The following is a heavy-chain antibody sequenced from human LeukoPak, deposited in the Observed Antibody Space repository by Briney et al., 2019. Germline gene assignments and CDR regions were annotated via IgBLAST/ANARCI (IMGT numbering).Heavy chain of an antibody. CDR1: GFAFGDYA. J-gene: IGHJ4*02. Sequence: GGSLRLSCTGSGFAFGDYAITWVRQAPGKGLEWVSFISTRAERGTTEYAAAVKGRFTISRDDSRSIAYLQMNYLKSEDTAMYYCARVVIVRFTADYWGQGTLVTVSS. CDR2: ISTRAERGTT. CDR3: ARVVIVRFTADY. D-gene: IGHD3-16*02. V-gene: IGHV3-49*04.